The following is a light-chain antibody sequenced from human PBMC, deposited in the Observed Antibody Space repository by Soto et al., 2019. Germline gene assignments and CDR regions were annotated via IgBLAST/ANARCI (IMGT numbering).Light chain of an antibody. CDR1: SSNIGAGYD. CDR2: GDI. V-gene: IGLV1-40*01. Sequence: QSALTQPPSVSGAPGQRVSISCTGTSSNIGAGYDVHWYQHLPGTAPKLLIFGDINRPSGVPDRFSGSKSGTSASLAITGLQAEDEADYYCQSYDSSLSISVFGGGTKVTVL. J-gene: IGLJ2*01. CDR3: QSYDSSLSISV.